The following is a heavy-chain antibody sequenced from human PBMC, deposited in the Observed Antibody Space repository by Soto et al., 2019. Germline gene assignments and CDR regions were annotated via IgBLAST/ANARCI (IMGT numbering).Heavy chain of an antibody. J-gene: IGHJ6*02. CDR1: GFTFSSYW. CDR3: ARGDREDLAVVIGVRPGEYGVDV. V-gene: IGHV3-7*01. D-gene: IGHD2-15*01. CDR2: IKQDGSEK. Sequence: GGSLRLSCAASGFTFSSYWMSWVRQAPGKGLEWVANIKQDGSEKYYMDYVRGRFTISRDNAKNSLYLQMNSLRAEDTAVYYCARGDREDLAVVIGVRPGEYGVDVWGQGTTVTVSS.